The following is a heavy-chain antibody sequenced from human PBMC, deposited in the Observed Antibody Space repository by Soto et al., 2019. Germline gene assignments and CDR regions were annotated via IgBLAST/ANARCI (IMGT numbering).Heavy chain of an antibody. CDR1: GFTFSLSA. CDR3: AKGPEYDILTGCDY. V-gene: IGHV3-23*01. Sequence: EVQLLESGGGFVQPGESLRLSCAASGFTFSLSAMSWVRQAPGRGLDWVSSLSGGGSTKDYADSVKGRFTISRDNSKNTVHLHMISLRAEDTAVYYCAKGPEYDILTGCDYWGQGALVTVSS. CDR2: LSGGGSTK. D-gene: IGHD3-9*01. J-gene: IGHJ4*02.